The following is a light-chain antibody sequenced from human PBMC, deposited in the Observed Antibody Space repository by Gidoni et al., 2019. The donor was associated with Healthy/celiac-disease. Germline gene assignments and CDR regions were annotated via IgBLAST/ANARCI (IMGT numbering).Light chain of an antibody. CDR3: RLSYSTPDT. Sequence: DIQITQSPSSLSASVGDRATITCRASQRISSYLNWYQQKPGKAPKLLIYAASSLQGGVPSRFSGSGSGTDVTLTISSLEPDDFATYYCRLSYSTPDTFGQGTKLEIK. V-gene: IGKV1-39*01. J-gene: IGKJ2*01. CDR2: AAS. CDR1: QRISSY.